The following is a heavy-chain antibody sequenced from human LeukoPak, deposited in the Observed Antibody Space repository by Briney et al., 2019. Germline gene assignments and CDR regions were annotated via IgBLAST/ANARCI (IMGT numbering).Heavy chain of an antibody. D-gene: IGHD2-2*01. CDR2: NNSDWRST. V-gene: IGHV3-74*01. Sequence: PGGPLRLSCSASGFTFSSYWMHWVRQAAGKGLVWVSRNNSDWRSTSYADSVKGRFTISRDNAKTTLYLQMNSLRAEDTAVYYCARVGYCSSTSCYPPMSYYYYYMDVWGKGTTVTVSS. CDR3: ARVGYCSSTSCYPPMSYYYYYMDV. J-gene: IGHJ6*03. CDR1: GFTFSSYW.